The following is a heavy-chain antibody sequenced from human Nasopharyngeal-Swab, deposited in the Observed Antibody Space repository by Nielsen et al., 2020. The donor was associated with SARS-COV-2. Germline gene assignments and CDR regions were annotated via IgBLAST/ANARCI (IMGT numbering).Heavy chain of an antibody. CDR3: ARRVGYCSGGSCYFDY. Sequence: GESLKISWKGSGYSFTSYWNGWVRQMPGKGLEWMGIIYPGDSDTRYSPSFQGQVTISADKSISTAYLQWSSLKASDTAMYYCARRVGYCSGGSCYFDYWGQGTLVTVSS. J-gene: IGHJ4*02. CDR1: GYSFTSYW. CDR2: IYPGDSDT. V-gene: IGHV5-51*01. D-gene: IGHD2-15*01.